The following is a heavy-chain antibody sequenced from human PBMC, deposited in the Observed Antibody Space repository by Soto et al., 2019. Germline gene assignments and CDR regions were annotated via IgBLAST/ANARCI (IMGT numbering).Heavy chain of an antibody. J-gene: IGHJ4*02. Sequence: PGGSLRLSCAASGFTFNAYWMSWVRQAPGKGLEWVANIKQDGSETYYVDSVKGRFIISRDNAKSSLFLQMNSLGVEDTALYYCARVGSGWYEDYDYWGQGALVTVSS. V-gene: IGHV3-7*01. CDR1: GFTFNAYW. CDR3: ARVGSGWYEDYDY. CDR2: IKQDGSET. D-gene: IGHD6-19*01.